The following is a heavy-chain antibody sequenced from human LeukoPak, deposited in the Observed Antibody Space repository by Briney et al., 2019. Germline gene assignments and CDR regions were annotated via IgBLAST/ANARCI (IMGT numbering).Heavy chain of an antibody. CDR3: AKDMERWLQFGLDY. J-gene: IGHJ4*02. V-gene: IGHV3-48*03. D-gene: IGHD5-24*01. Sequence: PGGSLRLSCAASGFTFSSYEMNWVRQTPGKGLEWISYISSSGTTIYYADSVKGRFTISRDNAKNSLYLQMNSLRAEDMALYYCAKDMERWLQFGLDYWGQGNLVTVSS. CDR2: ISSSGTTI. CDR1: GFTFSSYE.